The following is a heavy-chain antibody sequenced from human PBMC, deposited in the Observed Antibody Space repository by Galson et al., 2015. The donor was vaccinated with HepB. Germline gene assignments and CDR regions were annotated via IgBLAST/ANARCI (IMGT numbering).Heavy chain of an antibody. CDR2: IIPILGIA. D-gene: IGHD6-19*01. CDR1: GGTFSSYA. V-gene: IGHV1-69*10. Sequence: SVKVSCKASGGTFSSYAISWVRQAPGQGLEWMGGIIPILGIANYAQKFQGRVTITADKSTSTAYMELSRLRSDDTAVYYCARSGREWPVGAFDIWGQGTMVTVSS. J-gene: IGHJ3*02. CDR3: ARSGREWPVGAFDI.